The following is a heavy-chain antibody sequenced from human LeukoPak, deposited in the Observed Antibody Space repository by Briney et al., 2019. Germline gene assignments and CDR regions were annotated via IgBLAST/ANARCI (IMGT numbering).Heavy chain of an antibody. CDR3: ARELEMATITGLFER. V-gene: IGHV1-69*13. CDR2: IIPIFGTA. CDR1: GYTFTSYG. J-gene: IGHJ5*02. Sequence: SVKVSCKASGYTFTSYGISWVRQAPGQGLEWMGGIIPIFGTANYAQKFQGRVTITADESTSTAYMELSSLRSEDTAVYYCARELEMATITGLFERWGQGTLVTVSS. D-gene: IGHD5-24*01.